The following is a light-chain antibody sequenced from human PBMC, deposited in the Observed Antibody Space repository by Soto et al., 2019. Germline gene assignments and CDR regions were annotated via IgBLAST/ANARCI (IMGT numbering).Light chain of an antibody. J-gene: IGLJ1*01. Sequence: QSVLTQPASVSGSPGQAITISCTGTSSDVGSYNLVSWYQQHPGKAPKLMIYEVSKRPSGVSNRFSGSKSGNTASLTISGLQAEDEADYYGCSYAGSSTPLIFGTGTKVTVL. CDR3: CSYAGSSTPLI. CDR2: EVS. V-gene: IGLV2-23*02. CDR1: SSDVGSYNL.